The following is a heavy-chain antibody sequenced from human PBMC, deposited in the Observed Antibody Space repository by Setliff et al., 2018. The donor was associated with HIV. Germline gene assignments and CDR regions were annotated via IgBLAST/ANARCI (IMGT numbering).Heavy chain of an antibody. CDR3: ARGATITYYFDY. CDR2: MNPNSGNR. Sequence: AASVKVSCKTSGYTFTSYDINWVRQATGQGLEWMGWMNPNSGNRGYAQKFQGRVTISRNTSISTAYMELSSLRSEDTAVYYCARGATITYYFDYWGQGTLVTVSS. J-gene: IGHJ4*02. V-gene: IGHV1-8*03. D-gene: IGHD5-12*01. CDR1: GYTFTSYD.